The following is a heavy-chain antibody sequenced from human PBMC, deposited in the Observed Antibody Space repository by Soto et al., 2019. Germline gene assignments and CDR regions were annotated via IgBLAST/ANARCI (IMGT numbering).Heavy chain of an antibody. Sequence: PSETLSLTCTVSGGSISSGDYYWSWIRQPPGKGLEWIGYIYYSGSTYYNPSLKSRVTISVDTSKNQFSLKLSSVTAADTAVYYCASLPFYVWGSYRYYWGQGTLVTVSS. D-gene: IGHD3-16*02. J-gene: IGHJ4*02. V-gene: IGHV4-30-4*01. CDR3: ASLPFYVWGSYRYY. CDR1: GGSISSGDYY. CDR2: IYYSGST.